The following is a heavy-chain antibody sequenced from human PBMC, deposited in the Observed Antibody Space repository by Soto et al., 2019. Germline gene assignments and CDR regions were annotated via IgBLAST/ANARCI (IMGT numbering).Heavy chain of an antibody. CDR1: GGSFSGYY. CDR3: ARGQDRSKGCEN. V-gene: IGHV4-34*01. CDR2: LTHDGNI. Sequence: QVQLQQWGAGPLKPSETLSLTCAVFGGSFSGYYWTWIRQPPGKGLEWIRELTHDGNINYNPSLKSRVTISVDTSKIQVSLRLSFVTAAETAVYFCARGQDRSKGCENWAQGTLVTVSS. D-gene: IGHD3-22*01. J-gene: IGHJ4*02.